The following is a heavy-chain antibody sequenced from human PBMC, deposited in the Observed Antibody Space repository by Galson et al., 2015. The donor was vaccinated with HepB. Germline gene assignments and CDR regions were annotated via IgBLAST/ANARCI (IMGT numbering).Heavy chain of an antibody. CDR2: IKQDGSEK. D-gene: IGHD3-10*01. V-gene: IGHV3-7*01. CDR1: GFAFGSSW. J-gene: IGHJ4*02. Sequence: SLRLSCAASGFAFGSSWMTWVRQAPGRGLEWVASIKQDGSEKYYVDSVKGRFTISRDNAKNSLYLQMISLTPEDTAVYSCARGHTTLLWFEGSEYWGQGTLVTVSS. CDR3: ARGHTTLLWFEGSEY.